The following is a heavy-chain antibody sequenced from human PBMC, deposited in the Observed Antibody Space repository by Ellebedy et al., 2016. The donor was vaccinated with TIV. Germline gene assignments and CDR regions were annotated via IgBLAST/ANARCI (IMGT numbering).Heavy chain of an antibody. D-gene: IGHD4-17*01. CDR1: GFTFSSYW. CDR3: ASLDGDYFY. CDR2: INSDGSST. J-gene: IGHJ4*02. Sequence: GESLKISCAASGFTFSSYWMHWVRQAPGKGLVWVSRINSDGSSTSYADSVKGRFTISRDNAKNTLYLQMNSLRAEDTAMYYCASLDGDYFYWGQGTLVTVSS. V-gene: IGHV3-74*01.